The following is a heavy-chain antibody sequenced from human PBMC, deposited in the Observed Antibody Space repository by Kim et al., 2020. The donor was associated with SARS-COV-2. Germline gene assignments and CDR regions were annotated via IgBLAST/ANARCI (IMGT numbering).Heavy chain of an antibody. D-gene: IGHD5-18*01. CDR2: IYYSGST. CDR3: ARDMGLDTAMATYAFDI. J-gene: IGHJ3*02. V-gene: IGHV4-31*03. Sequence: SETLSLTCTASGGSISSGGYYWSWIRQHPGKGLEWIGYIYYSGSTYYNPSLKSRVTISVDTSKNQFSLKLSSVTAADTAVYYCARDMGLDTAMATYAFDIWGQGTMVTVSS. CDR1: GGSISSGGYY.